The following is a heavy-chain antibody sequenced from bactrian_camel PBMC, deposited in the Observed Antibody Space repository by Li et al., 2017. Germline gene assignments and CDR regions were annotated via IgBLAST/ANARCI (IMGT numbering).Heavy chain of an antibody. CDR1: GNIDSSIC. CDR3: AANKPPCYYSETLAAQADDFNH. D-gene: IGHD2*01. CDR2: IHRDGST. J-gene: IGHJ4*01. Sequence: HVQLVESGGGSVQAGGSLTLSCLVSGNIDSSICMGWFRQAPGKEREGVASIHRDGSTSYSDSAKGRFTMSQDQAKNTVYLQMNNLKPEDTAMYYCAANKPPCYYSETLAAQADDFNHWGQGTQVTVS. V-gene: IGHV3S53*01.